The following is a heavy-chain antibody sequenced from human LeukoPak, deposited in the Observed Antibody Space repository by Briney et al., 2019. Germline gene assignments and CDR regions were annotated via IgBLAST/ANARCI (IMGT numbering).Heavy chain of an antibody. J-gene: IGHJ4*02. CDR3: AREAKDYFDY. CDR1: GYTFTGYY. V-gene: IGHV1-2*02. Sequence: ASVKVSCKASGYTFTGYYMHWVRQAPGQGLEWMGWINPNSGDTNYAQKLQGRVTMTTDTSTSTAYMELRSLRSDDTAVYYCAREAKDYFDYWGQGTLVTVSS. CDR2: INPNSGDT.